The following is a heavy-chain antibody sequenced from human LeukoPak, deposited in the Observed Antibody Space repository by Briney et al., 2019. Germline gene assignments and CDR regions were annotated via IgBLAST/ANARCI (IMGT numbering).Heavy chain of an antibody. V-gene: IGHV1-18*01. Sequence: ASVKVSCKASGYTFTSFGISWVRQAPGQGLEWMGWISAYSRNTNYAQNFQGRVTMTTDTSTRTAYMELRSLRSDDTAVYFCVRGGGPRVIVTVDLDYWGQGTLVTVSS. J-gene: IGHJ4*02. CDR3: VRGGGPRVIVTVDLDY. D-gene: IGHD2/OR15-2a*01. CDR2: ISAYSRNT. CDR1: GYTFTSFG.